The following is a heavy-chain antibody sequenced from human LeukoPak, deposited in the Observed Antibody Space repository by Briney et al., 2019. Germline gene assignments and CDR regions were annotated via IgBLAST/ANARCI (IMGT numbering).Heavy chain of an antibody. CDR2: IYYSGST. J-gene: IGHJ5*02. D-gene: IGHD4-17*01. Sequence: PSETLSLTCTVSGGSISSSSYYWGWIRQPPGKGLEWIGSIYYSGSTYYNPSLKSRVTISVDTSRNQFSLKLSSVTAADTAVYYCAQETVTNPTWGQGTLVTVSS. CDR3: AQETVTNPT. V-gene: IGHV4-39*01. CDR1: GGSISSSSYY.